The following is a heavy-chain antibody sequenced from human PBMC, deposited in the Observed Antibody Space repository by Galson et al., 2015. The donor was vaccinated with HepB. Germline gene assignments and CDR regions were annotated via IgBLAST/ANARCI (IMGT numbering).Heavy chain of an antibody. Sequence: SVKVSCKASGYTLTGYYMHWVRQAPGQGLEWMGWINPNSGGTNYAQKFQGWVTMTRDTSISTAYMELSRLRSDDTAVYYCARGHSSGYYDILTGYFDDAFDIWGQGTMVTVSS. CDR2: INPNSGGT. CDR3: ARGHSSGYYDILTGYFDDAFDI. CDR1: GYTLTGYY. V-gene: IGHV1-2*04. J-gene: IGHJ3*02. D-gene: IGHD3-9*01.